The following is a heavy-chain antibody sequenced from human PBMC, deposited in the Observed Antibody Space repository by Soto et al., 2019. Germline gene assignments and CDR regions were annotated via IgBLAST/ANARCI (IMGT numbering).Heavy chain of an antibody. CDR3: ARYLSPPGEFFYDACDV. CDR1: GFTFSAFW. D-gene: IGHD2-21*01. V-gene: IGHV3-7*05. CDR2: IKRDGTVT. J-gene: IGHJ3*01. Sequence: EVQLVESGGGLVQPGESLRLSCAASGFTFSAFWMTWLRQAPGKGLEWVANIKRDGTVTHYGDSVEGRCTLSRDNAQNSVFLQLNSLRPEDTARYFCARYLSPPGEFFYDACDVWGQGTFVTVSS.